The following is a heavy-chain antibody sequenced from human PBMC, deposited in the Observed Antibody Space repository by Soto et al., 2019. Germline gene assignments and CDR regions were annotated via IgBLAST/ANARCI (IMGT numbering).Heavy chain of an antibody. D-gene: IGHD3-22*01. CDR3: TTDRYYDSSGYYVDY. J-gene: IGHJ4*02. Sequence: GGSLRLSCAASGFPFSNAWMNWVRQAPGKGLERVGRNKSKTDGGTTDYAAPVKGRFTISRDDSKNTQYLQMNSLKTEDTAVYYCTTDRYYDSSGYYVDYWGQGTLVTVSS. CDR1: GFPFSNAW. V-gene: IGHV3-15*07. CDR2: NKSKTDGGTT.